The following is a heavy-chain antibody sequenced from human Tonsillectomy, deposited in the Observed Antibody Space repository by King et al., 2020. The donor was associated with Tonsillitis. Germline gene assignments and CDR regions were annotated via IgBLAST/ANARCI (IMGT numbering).Heavy chain of an antibody. J-gene: IGHJ4*02. CDR1: GFTFSSFG. Sequence: VQLVESGGGVVQPGRSLRLSCAASGFTFSSFGMHWVRQAPGKGLEWVAVIAYDGNNKHYADSVEGRFTIARDNSKNTLYLQLNSLRAEDTAVYYCAKEVYYGSGSYYKTLFDYWGQGTLVTVSS. CDR2: IAYDGNNK. V-gene: IGHV3-30*18. CDR3: AKEVYYGSGSYYKTLFDY. D-gene: IGHD3-10*01.